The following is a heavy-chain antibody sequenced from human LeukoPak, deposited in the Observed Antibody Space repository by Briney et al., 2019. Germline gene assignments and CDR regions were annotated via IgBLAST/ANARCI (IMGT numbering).Heavy chain of an antibody. CDR3: ARGEGEFDY. J-gene: IGHJ4*02. Sequence: APVKVSCKASGYTFTPYVINWVRQATGQGLEWMGGMNPNTGNTGYAQKIQGRVTMTTHTSISTAHMELSRLRSDDRAVYYCARGEGEFDYWGQGTLVTVSS. D-gene: IGHD3-10*01. CDR2: MNPNTGNT. V-gene: IGHV1-8*01. CDR1: GYTFTPYV.